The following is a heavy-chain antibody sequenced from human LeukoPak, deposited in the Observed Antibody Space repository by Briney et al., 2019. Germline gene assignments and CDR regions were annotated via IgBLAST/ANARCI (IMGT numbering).Heavy chain of an antibody. D-gene: IGHD3-22*01. CDR3: ATFDASGDYYGTFDP. CDR1: GFTFSDYY. CDR2: FGGRGGST. J-gene: IGHJ5*02. V-gene: IGHV3-23*01. Sequence: GGSLRLSCAASGFTFSDYYMSWIRQAPGRGLEWVSSFGGRGGSTYYAGSVKGRFTISRDNSKKNLYLQMNSLRAEDTAVYYCATFDASGDYYGTFDPWGQGTLVTVSS.